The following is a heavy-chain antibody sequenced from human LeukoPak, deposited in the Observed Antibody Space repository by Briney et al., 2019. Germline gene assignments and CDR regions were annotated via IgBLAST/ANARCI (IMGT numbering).Heavy chain of an antibody. CDR1: GFTFSSYW. D-gene: IGHD5-18*01. CDR2: IKQDGSEK. Sequence: PGGSLRLSCATSGFTFSSYWMDWVRQAPGKGLEWVANIKQDGSEKYYVDSVKGRFTISRDNSKNTLYLQMNSLRAEDTAVYYCARSIQLWEPFDYWGQGTLVTVSS. J-gene: IGHJ4*02. CDR3: ARSIQLWEPFDY. V-gene: IGHV3-7*03.